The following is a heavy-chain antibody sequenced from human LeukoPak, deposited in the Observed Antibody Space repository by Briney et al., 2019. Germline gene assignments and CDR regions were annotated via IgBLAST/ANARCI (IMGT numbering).Heavy chain of an antibody. CDR2: IYTSGST. V-gene: IGHV4-61*02. J-gene: IGHJ5*02. D-gene: IGHD3-3*01. Sequence: SQTLSLTCTVSGGSISSGSYYWSWIRQPAGKGLEWIGRIYTSGSTNYNPSLKSRVTISVDTSKNQFSLKLSSVTAADTAVYYCARTPITIFGAARWFDPWGQGTLVTVSS. CDR3: ARTPITIFGAARWFDP. CDR1: GGSISSGSYY.